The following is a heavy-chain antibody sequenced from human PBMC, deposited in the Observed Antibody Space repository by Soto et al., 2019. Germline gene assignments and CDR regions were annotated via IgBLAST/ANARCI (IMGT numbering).Heavy chain of an antibody. V-gene: IGHV3-48*03. J-gene: IGHJ6*02. D-gene: IGHD2-2*02. CDR3: ASEGYCSSTSCYTSCHYGMDV. CDR2: ISSSGSTI. Sequence: GGSLRLSCAASGFTFSSYEMNWVRQAPGKGLEWVSYISSSGSTIYYADSVKGRFTISRDNAKNSLYLQMNSLRAEDTAVYYCASEGYCSSTSCYTSCHYGMDVWGQGTTVTVSS. CDR1: GFTFSSYE.